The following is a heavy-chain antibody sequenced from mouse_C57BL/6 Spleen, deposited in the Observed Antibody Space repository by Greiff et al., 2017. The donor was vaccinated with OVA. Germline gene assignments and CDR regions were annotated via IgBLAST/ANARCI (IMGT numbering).Heavy chain of an antibody. Sequence: EVQVVESGGGLVKPGGSLKLSCAASGFTFSDYGMHWVRQAPEKGLEWVAYISSGSSTIYYADTVKGRFTISRDNAKNTLFLQMTSLRSEDTAMYYCARGDYDYDWYFDVWGTGTTVTVSS. CDR3: ARGDYDYDWYFDV. J-gene: IGHJ1*03. V-gene: IGHV5-17*01. CDR1: GFTFSDYG. D-gene: IGHD2-4*01. CDR2: ISSGSSTI.